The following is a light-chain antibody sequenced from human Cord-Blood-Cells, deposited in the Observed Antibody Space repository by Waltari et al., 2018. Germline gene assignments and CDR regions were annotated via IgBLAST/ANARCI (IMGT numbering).Light chain of an antibody. V-gene: IGLV2-14*01. J-gene: IGLJ3*02. CDR2: DVS. Sequence: QSALTQPASVSGSPGQPITIPCTRTSSDGGCHNYVFWYQPPPGKAPKLMIYDVSKRPSGVSNRFSGSKSGNTASLTISGLQAEDEADYYCSSYTSSSTWVFGGGTKLTVL. CDR1: SSDGGCHNY. CDR3: SSYTSSSTWV.